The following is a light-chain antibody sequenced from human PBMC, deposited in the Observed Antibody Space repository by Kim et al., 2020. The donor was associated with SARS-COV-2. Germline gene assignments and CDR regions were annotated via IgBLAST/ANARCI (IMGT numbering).Light chain of an antibody. CDR1: QSISTN. V-gene: IGKV3-15*01. CDR3: QQYNYWRA. J-gene: IGKJ5*01. Sequence: SVSPGERATLSCRASQSISTNLAWYQQKPGQAPRVLIYGASTRATGIPARFSGSGSGTEFTLTISSLQSEDFAVYYCQQYNYWRAFGEGTRLEIK. CDR2: GAS.